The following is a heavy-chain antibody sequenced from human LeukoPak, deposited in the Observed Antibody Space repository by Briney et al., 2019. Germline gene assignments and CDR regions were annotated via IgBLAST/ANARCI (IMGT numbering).Heavy chain of an antibody. D-gene: IGHD4-17*01. CDR3: ARNYGDYVYTLGY. J-gene: IGHJ4*02. CDR1: GFTFDDYG. CDR2: IYSGGST. Sequence: GGSLRLSCAASGFTFDDYGMSWVRQAPGKGLEWVSVIYSGGSTYYAESVKGRFTISRDNSKNTVFLQMNSLRAEDTAVYYCARNYGDYVYTLGYWGQGTLVTVSS. V-gene: IGHV3-53*01.